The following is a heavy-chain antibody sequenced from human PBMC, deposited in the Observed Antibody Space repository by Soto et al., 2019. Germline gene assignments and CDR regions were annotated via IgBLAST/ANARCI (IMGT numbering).Heavy chain of an antibody. CDR1: GGSFSVYY. CDR2: INHSGST. J-gene: IGHJ6*02. D-gene: IGHD3-3*01. Sequence: SETLSLTCAVYGGSFSVYYWSWIRQPPGKGLEWIGEINHSGSTNYNPSLKSRVTISVDTSKNQFSLKLSSVTAADTAVYYCARGPNYDFWSGYKAYYYYGMDVWGQGTTVTVSS. V-gene: IGHV4-34*01. CDR3: ARGPNYDFWSGYKAYYYYGMDV.